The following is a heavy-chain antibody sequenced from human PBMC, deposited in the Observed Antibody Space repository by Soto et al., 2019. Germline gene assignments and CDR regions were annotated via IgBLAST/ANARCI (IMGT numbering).Heavy chain of an antibody. CDR3: ARQTNPPGFFPFYCYYMDV. CDR2: IYYRGST. V-gene: IGHV4-39*01. D-gene: IGHD2-15*01. CDR1: GDSFSRSTYY. Sequence: QLQLQESGPGLVKPSETLSLTCTVTGDSFSRSTYYWGWIRQPPGKGREWIGSIYYRGSTYYNPSLGSRVTLSIDTSKKQFSLKLRSVTAADTAVYYCARQTNPPGFFPFYCYYMDVWGKGTTVTVSS. J-gene: IGHJ6*03.